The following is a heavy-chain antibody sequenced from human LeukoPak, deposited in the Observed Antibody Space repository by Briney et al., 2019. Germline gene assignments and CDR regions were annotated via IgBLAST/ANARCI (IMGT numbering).Heavy chain of an antibody. Sequence: PGRSLRLSCAASGFTFSSYGMHWVRQAPGKGLEWVAVIWYDGSNKYYGDSVKGRFTISGDNSKKTLYLQTNSLRVEDTAVYYCARGDGYNDAEYLQHWGQGTLVTVS. J-gene: IGHJ1*01. D-gene: IGHD5-24*01. CDR2: IWYDGSNK. CDR3: ARGDGYNDAEYLQH. V-gene: IGHV3-33*01. CDR1: GFTFSSYG.